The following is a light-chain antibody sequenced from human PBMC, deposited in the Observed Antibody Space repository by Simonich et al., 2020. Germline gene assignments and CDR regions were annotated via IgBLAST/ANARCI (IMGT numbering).Light chain of an antibody. V-gene: IGKV4-1*01. Sequence: DIVMTQSPDSLAVSLGERATINCKSSQSVLYSSNNKNYLAWYQKKPGQPPHLLIYWASTRESGVPNRFSGSGSGTDVTLTISSLQAEDVAVYYCQQYYSTPRTFGPGTKVEIK. J-gene: IGKJ1*01. CDR3: QQYYSTPRT. CDR2: WAS. CDR1: QSVLYSSNNKNY.